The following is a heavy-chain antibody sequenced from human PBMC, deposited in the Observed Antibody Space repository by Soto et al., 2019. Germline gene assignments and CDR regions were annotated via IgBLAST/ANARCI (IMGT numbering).Heavy chain of an antibody. CDR3: ASETLFYYDSSAPGAFYI. V-gene: IGHV1-69*13. D-gene: IGHD3-22*01. J-gene: IGHJ3*02. Sequence: LVKVSCKASGGTFSSYAISWVRQAPGQGLEWMGGIIPIFGTANYAQKFQGRVTITADESTSTAYMELSSLRSEDTAVYYCASETLFYYDSSAPGAFYIWGQGSMVTVSS. CDR1: GGTFSSYA. CDR2: IIPIFGTA.